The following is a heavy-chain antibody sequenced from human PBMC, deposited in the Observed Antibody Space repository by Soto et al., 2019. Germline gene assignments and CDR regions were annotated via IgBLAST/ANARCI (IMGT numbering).Heavy chain of an antibody. V-gene: IGHV4-59*12. CDR1: GGPISTYY. Sequence: SETLSLTCTVSGGPISTYYWSWVRQPPGKGLEWIGYIYYSGTTNYNPSLRGRVTISVDTSKNQFSLKLSSVTAADTAVYYCARDYHSGGAFDIWGQGTMVT. J-gene: IGHJ3*02. D-gene: IGHD6-19*01. CDR3: ARDYHSGGAFDI. CDR2: IYYSGTT.